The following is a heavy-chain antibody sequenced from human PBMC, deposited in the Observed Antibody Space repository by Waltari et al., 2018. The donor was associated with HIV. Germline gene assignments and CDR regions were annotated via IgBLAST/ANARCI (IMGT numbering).Heavy chain of an antibody. V-gene: IGHV3-30*02. D-gene: IGHD2-15*01. Sequence: QGQLVESGGGVVQPAGSLRLSRSAPVFTFSLSGMHWVRQAPGKGLEWVTFIRYDGNTKYYADSVKGRFTISRDNSKNTLYLQMSSLRAEDTAVYYCAKELRSGYSYYYYGMDVWGQGTTVTVSS. CDR1: VFTFSLSG. CDR3: AKELRSGYSYYYYGMDV. J-gene: IGHJ6*02. CDR2: IRYDGNTK.